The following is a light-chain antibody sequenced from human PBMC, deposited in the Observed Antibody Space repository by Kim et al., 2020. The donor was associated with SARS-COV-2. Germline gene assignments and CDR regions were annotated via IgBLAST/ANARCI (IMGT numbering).Light chain of an antibody. Sequence: PGKTARITCGGNNFGSKRVHWYQQKPGQAPVLVVYDDSDRPSGIPERFSGSNSGNTAILTISRVEAGDEADYYCQVWDSSSDPHVVFGGGTQLTVL. CDR1: NFGSKR. CDR3: QVWDSSSDPHVV. V-gene: IGLV3-21*03. J-gene: IGLJ2*01. CDR2: DDS.